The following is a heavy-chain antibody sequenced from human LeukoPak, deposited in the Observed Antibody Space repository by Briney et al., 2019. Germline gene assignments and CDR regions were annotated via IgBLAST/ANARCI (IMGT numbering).Heavy chain of an antibody. CDR3: ARELRYCSGGSCYDYYYYYYMDV. CDR2: IYYSGST. Sequence: SETLSLTCTVSGGSISSGDYYWSWIRQPPGKGLEWIGYIYYSGSTYYNPSLKSRVTISVDTSKNQLSLKLSSVTAADTAVYYCARELRYCSGGSCYDYYYYYYMDVWGKGTTVTVSS. V-gene: IGHV4-30-4*08. J-gene: IGHJ6*03. CDR1: GGSISSGDYY. D-gene: IGHD2-15*01.